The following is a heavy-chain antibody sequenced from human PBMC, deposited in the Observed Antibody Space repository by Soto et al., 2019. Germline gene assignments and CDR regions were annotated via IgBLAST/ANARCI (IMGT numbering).Heavy chain of an antibody. J-gene: IGHJ3*02. CDR2: IKQDGSEK. Sequence: EVQLVESGGGLVQPGGSLRLSCAASGFTFSSYWMSWVRQAPGKGLEWVANIKQDGSEKYYVDSVKGRFTISRDNAKNPLYLQTNSLGAEDTAVYYCARRGRKYDLRAFDIWGQGTMVTVSS. V-gene: IGHV3-7*03. CDR3: ARRGRKYDLRAFDI. D-gene: IGHD3-3*01. CDR1: GFTFSSYW.